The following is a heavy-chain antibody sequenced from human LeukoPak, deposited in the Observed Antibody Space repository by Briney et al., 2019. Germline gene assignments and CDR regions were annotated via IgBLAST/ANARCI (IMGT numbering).Heavy chain of an antibody. Sequence: PSETLSLTCTVSGGSISSYYWSWIRQPPGKGLEWIGYIYYSGSTNYNPSLKSRGTISVDTSNNQFSLKMSSVTAADTAVYYCAGRIAAAYGMDVWGQGTTVTVSS. V-gene: IGHV4-59*12. CDR1: GGSISSYY. D-gene: IGHD6-13*01. CDR2: IYYSGST. J-gene: IGHJ6*02. CDR3: AGRIAAAYGMDV.